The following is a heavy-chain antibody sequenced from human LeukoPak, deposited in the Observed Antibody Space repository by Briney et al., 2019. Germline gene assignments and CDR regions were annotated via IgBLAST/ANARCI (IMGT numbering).Heavy chain of an antibody. D-gene: IGHD3-22*01. CDR3: ARESDYYDSSGYFDY. J-gene: IGHJ4*02. CDR1: GGSISTYY. V-gene: IGHV4-59*01. Sequence: PSETLSLTCTVSGGSISTYYWSWIRQPPGKGLEWLAYISHSGSTNFNPSLRSRVTISVDTSMNQFSLKLSSVTAADTAVYYCARESDYYDSSGYFDYWGQGTLVTVSS. CDR2: ISHSGST.